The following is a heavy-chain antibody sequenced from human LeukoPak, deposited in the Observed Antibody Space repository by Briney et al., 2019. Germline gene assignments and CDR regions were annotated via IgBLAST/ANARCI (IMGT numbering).Heavy chain of an antibody. J-gene: IGHJ4*02. CDR1: GGSISSYY. Sequence: SETPSLTCTVSGGSISSYYWSWIRQPPGKGLEWIGYIYYSGSTNYNPSLKSRVTISVDTSKNQFSLKLSSVTAADTAVYYCARAPQKYYYDSSGRFDYWGQGTLVTVSS. V-gene: IGHV4-59*01. D-gene: IGHD3-22*01. CDR2: IYYSGST. CDR3: ARAPQKYYYDSSGRFDY.